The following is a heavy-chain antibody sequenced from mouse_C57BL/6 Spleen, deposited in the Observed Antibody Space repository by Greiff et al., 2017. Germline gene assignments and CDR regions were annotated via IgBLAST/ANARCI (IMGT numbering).Heavy chain of an antibody. CDR1: GYTFTSYW. CDR2: IHPNSGST. V-gene: IGHV1-64*01. J-gene: IGHJ2*01. CDR3: ARSAHYGSSYDFDS. Sequence: VQLQQPGAELVKPGASVKLSCKASGYTFTSYWMHWVKQRPGQGLEWIGMIHPNSGSTNYNEKFKSKATLTVDKSSSTAYMQLRSLTSEDCAVYYCARSAHYGSSYDFDSSGPNTTL. D-gene: IGHD1-1*01.